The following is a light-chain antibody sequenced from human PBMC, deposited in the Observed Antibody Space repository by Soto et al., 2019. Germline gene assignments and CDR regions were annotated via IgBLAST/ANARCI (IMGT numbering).Light chain of an antibody. CDR2: DAS. CDR1: QSVSNF. J-gene: IGKJ5*01. Sequence: EIVLTQSPSPLSLSPGERDTLYCRASQSVSNFLALYLQRPGQAPRLLFFDASKRAAGVPARFSGSGSVTYFTLAISILEPEDFAVYYCQQRSSWPITFGQGTRLEIK. V-gene: IGKV3-11*01. CDR3: QQRSSWPIT.